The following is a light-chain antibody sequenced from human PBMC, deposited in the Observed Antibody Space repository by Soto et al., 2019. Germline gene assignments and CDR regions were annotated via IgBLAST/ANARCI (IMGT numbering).Light chain of an antibody. J-gene: IGLJ1*01. CDR1: SSNIGGNT. Sequence: QSVLTQSPSASGTPGQRVTISCSEGSSNIGGNTVNWYQQLPGTAPKLLIYSNNQRPSGVPDRFSGSKSGTSASLAISGLQSEDEADYYCAALDDSLNGYVFGTGTKVTVL. CDR2: SNN. CDR3: AALDDSLNGYV. V-gene: IGLV1-44*01.